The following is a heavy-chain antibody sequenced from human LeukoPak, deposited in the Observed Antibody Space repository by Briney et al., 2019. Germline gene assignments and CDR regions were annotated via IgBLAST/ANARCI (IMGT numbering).Heavy chain of an antibody. CDR2: INSDGSST. V-gene: IGHV3-74*01. CDR3: ARGYCSSTACPPCDY. CDR1: GFTFSSYW. D-gene: IGHD2-2*01. Sequence: GGSLRLSCAASGFTFSSYWVHWVRQAPGKGLVRVSRINSDGSSTSYADSVKGRFTLSRDNSKDTLYLQMDSLRAEDTAVYSCARGYCSSTACPPCDYWGQGTLVTVSS. J-gene: IGHJ4*02.